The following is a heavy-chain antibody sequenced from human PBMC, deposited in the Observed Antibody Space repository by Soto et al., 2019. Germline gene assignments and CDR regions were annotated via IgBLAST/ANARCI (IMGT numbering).Heavy chain of an antibody. D-gene: IGHD3-10*01. CDR1: GFSLSNYD. Sequence: EVQLVESGGGSVQPGGSLRLSCAASGFSLSNYDMYWVRQGTGKGLEWVSTLSAAGDTYFPDAVKGRFTISREDATNSLYFQMISLRAGDTAIYYCARSKMVRGTRDPGVSAPLDYWGQGTLVACSA. CDR3: ARSKMVRGTRDPGVSAPLDY. V-gene: IGHV3-13*01. CDR2: LSAAGDT. J-gene: IGHJ4*02.